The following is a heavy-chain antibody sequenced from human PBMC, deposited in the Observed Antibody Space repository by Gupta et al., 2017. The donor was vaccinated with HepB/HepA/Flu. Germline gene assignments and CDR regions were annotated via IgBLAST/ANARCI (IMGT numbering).Heavy chain of an antibody. V-gene: IGHV1-46*01. CDR2: INPSGGST. CDR1: GYTFTSYY. CDR3: ARDRPQLERHVLSYYYYGMDV. J-gene: IGHJ6*02. D-gene: IGHD1-1*01. Sequence: QVQLVQSGAEVKKPGASVKVSCKASGYTFTSYYMHWVRQAPGQGLEWMGIINPSGGSTSYAQKFQGRVTMTRDTSTSTVYMELSSLRSEDTAVYYCARDRPQLERHVLSYYYYGMDVWGQGTTVTVSS.